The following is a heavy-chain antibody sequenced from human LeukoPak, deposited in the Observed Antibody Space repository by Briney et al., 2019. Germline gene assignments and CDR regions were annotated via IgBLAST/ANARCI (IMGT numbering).Heavy chain of an antibody. CDR3: ARITSGLQNSSSLPDAFDI. Sequence: SETLSLTCAVYGGSFSGYYWSWIRQPPGKGLEWIGEINHSGSTNYNPSLKSGVTISVDTSKNQFSLKLSSVTAADTAVYYCARITSGLQNSSSLPDAFDIWGQGTMVTVSS. J-gene: IGHJ3*02. CDR2: INHSGST. V-gene: IGHV4-34*01. CDR1: GGSFSGYY. D-gene: IGHD6-6*01.